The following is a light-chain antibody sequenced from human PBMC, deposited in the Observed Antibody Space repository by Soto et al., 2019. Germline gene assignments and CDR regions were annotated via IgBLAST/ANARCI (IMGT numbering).Light chain of an antibody. CDR1: QSVSSTY. Sequence: EIVLTQSPGTLSLSPGERATLSCRASQSVSSTYLAWYQQKPGQAPRLLIYGASNRATGIPDRFSGSGSGTDFTLTISRLEPEEFAVYYCQQYGGLCWTFGQGTRVDI. CDR3: QQYGGLCWT. V-gene: IGKV3-20*01. CDR2: GAS. J-gene: IGKJ1*01.